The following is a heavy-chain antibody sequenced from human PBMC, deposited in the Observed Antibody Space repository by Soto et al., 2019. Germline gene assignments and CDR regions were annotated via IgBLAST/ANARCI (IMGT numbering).Heavy chain of an antibody. J-gene: IGHJ4*02. D-gene: IGHD4-17*01. CDR2: IYSGGST. CDR3: ARAPYGDYPYE. Sequence: EVQLVESGGGLVQPGGSLRLSCAASGFTVSSNYMSWVRQAPGKGLEWVSVIYSGGSTYYADSVKGRFTISRHNSKNPLYLQMNSLRAQDTAVYYCARAPYGDYPYEWGQGTLVTVSS. V-gene: IGHV3-53*04. CDR1: GFTVSSNY.